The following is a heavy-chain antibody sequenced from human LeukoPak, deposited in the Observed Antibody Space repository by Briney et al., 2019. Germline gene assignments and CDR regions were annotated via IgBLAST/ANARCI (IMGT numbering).Heavy chain of an antibody. CDR3: ANSPLTGDYFDY. Sequence: GGSLRLSCAASGFTFSSYAMSWVRQAPGKGLEWVSAISGSGGSTYYADSVKGRFTISRDNSKNTLYLQMNSLRAEDTAVHYCANSPLTGDYFDYWGQGTLVTVSS. V-gene: IGHV3-23*01. J-gene: IGHJ4*02. CDR2: ISGSGGST. CDR1: GFTFSSYA. D-gene: IGHD7-27*01.